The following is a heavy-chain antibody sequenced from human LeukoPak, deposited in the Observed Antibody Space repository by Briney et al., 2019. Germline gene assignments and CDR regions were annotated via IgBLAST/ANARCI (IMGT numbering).Heavy chain of an antibody. V-gene: IGHV4-30-4*01. CDR2: IYYSGST. CDR1: GGSISSGDYY. CDR3: ATLRVYYYYGMDV. D-gene: IGHD6-6*01. J-gene: IGHJ6*02. Sequence: SQTLSLTCTVSGGSISSGDYYWSWICQPPGKGLEWIGYIYYSGSTYYNPSLKSRVTISVDTSKNQFSLKLSSVTAADTAVYYCATLRVYYYYGMDVWGQGTTVTVSS.